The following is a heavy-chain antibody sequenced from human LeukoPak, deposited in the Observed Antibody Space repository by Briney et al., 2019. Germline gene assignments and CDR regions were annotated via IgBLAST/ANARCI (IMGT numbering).Heavy chain of an antibody. Sequence: ASVQVSCKASGGTFIHCAISWVRQAPGQGREWMGRIIPMFGTANYAEKFEARVTITLDESTSTSNKEMNSLRSDDASLYYCARDRIAMVNDAFDIWGQGTMVTVSS. J-gene: IGHJ3*02. CDR3: ARDRIAMVNDAFDI. D-gene: IGHD3-10*01. CDR2: IIPMFGTA. V-gene: IGHV1-69*13. CDR1: GGTFIHCA.